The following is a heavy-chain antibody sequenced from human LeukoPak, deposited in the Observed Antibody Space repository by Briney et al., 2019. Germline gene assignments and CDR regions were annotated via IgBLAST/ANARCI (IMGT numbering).Heavy chain of an antibody. Sequence: PGGSLRLSCAASGFTFSTYGMHWVRQAPGKGLEWVAFIRYDGSNKYYADSVKGRFTISRDNSKNTLYLQMNSLRAEDTAVYYCATRFVGDFDYWGQGTLVTVSS. D-gene: IGHD3-16*01. V-gene: IGHV3-30*02. CDR3: ATRFVGDFDY. CDR2: IRYDGSNK. J-gene: IGHJ4*02. CDR1: GFTFSTYG.